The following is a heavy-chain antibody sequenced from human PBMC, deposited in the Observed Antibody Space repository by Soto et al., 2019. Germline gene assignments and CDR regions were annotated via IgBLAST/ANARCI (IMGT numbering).Heavy chain of an antibody. CDR2: ISGSGGST. D-gene: IGHD3-3*01. CDR3: AKVAESITIFGVDPDYYYYYMDV. CDR1: GFTFSSYA. V-gene: IGHV3-23*01. Sequence: GGSLRLSCAASGFTFSSYAMSWVRQAPGKGLEWVSAISGSGGSTYYADSVKGRFTISRDNSKNTLYLQMNSLRAEDTAVYYCAKVAESITIFGVDPDYYYYYMDVWGKGTTVTVSS. J-gene: IGHJ6*03.